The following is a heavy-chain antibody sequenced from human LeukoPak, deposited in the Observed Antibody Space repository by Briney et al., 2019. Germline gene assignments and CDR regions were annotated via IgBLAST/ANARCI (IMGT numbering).Heavy chain of an antibody. CDR2: IYPGESIYASENT. V-gene: IGHV4-4*07. J-gene: IGHJ3*02. CDR1: GVSISAYY. D-gene: IGHD3-3*01. CDR3: ARGRITIFGVVISMRKAFDI. Sequence: SETLSLTCSVSGVSISAYYWNWIRQPAGKGLEWIGRIYPGESIYASENTNYNPSLKSRVSMSGDTSKNQVSLKLSSVTAADTAVYYCARGRITIFGVVISMRKAFDIWGQGTMVTVSS.